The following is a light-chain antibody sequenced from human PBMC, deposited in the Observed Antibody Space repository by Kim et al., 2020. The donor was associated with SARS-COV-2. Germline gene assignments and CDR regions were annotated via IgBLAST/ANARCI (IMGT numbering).Light chain of an antibody. CDR2: QDT. J-gene: IGLJ3*02. CDR3: QVWDSSTKGV. Sequence: VSPGQTASITWSGDKLGDKYVCWYQQKPGQSPAPVIFQDTKRPSGIPERFSGSKSGNTATLTISGTQPTDEAYYYCQVWDSSTKGVFGGGTQLTVL. CDR1: KLGDKY. V-gene: IGLV3-1*01.